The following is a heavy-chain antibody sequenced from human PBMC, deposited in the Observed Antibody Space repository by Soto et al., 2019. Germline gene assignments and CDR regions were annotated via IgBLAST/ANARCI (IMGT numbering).Heavy chain of an antibody. D-gene: IGHD5-18*01. J-gene: IGHJ3*02. CDR3: ARDQLSYSYGPRRPRQAFDI. CDR2: IIPIFGTA. Sequence: QVQLVQSGAEVKKPGSSVKVSCKASGGTFSSYAISWVRQAPGQGLEWMGGIIPIFGTANYAQKFQGRVTITADESTSTAYMELSSLRSEDKAVYYCARDQLSYSYGPRRPRQAFDIWGQGTMVTVSS. V-gene: IGHV1-69*01. CDR1: GGTFSSYA.